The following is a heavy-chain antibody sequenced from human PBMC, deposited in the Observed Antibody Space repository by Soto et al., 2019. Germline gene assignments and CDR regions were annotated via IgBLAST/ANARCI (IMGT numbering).Heavy chain of an antibody. CDR3: TRTPTRGVSAWFDP. V-gene: IGHV4-34*01. CDR1: GGSFSDHY. CDR2: IHLSGRT. J-gene: IGHJ5*02. D-gene: IGHD1-26*01. Sequence: QVQLQQWGAGLLKPSETLSLTCAVYGGSFSDHYWIWIRQPPGKGLEWIGEIHLSGRTNYNPSLKSRVTISLDTSKNQFSVKLSSVTAADTAVYYCTRTPTRGVSAWFDPWGQGTLVSVSS.